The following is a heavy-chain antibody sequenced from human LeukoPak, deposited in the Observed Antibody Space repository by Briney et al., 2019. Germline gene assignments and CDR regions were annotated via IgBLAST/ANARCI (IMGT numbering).Heavy chain of an antibody. CDR3: ARLKVHDYYMDV. D-gene: IGHD1-1*01. CDR2: IYYSGST. Sequence: SETLSLTCAVYGGSFSSYYWSWIRQPPGKGLEWIGYIYYSGSTNYNPSLKSRVTISVDTSKNQFPLKLSSVTAADTAVYYCARLKVHDYYMDVWGKGTTVTISS. V-gene: IGHV4-59*08. J-gene: IGHJ6*03. CDR1: GGSFSSYY.